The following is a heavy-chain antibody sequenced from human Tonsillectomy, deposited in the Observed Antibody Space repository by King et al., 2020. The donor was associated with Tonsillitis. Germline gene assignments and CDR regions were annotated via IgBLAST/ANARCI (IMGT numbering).Heavy chain of an antibody. CDR3: ARVDMRGHAFHI. CDR1: GYTFTDYY. D-gene: IGHD2-2*03. J-gene: IGHJ3*02. V-gene: IGHV1-2*02. Sequence: QLVQSGAEVKKPGASVKVSCKTSGYTFTDYYIHWVRQAPGQGLEWMGWINPNSGGTKFAQKFQGRVTLTRDTSITTTYMELSSLRSDDTAVYYCARVDMRGHAFHIWGQGTMVAVSS. CDR2: INPNSGGT.